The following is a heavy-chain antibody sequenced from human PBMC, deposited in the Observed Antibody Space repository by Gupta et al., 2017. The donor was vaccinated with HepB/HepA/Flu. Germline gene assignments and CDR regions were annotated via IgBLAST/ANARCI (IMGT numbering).Heavy chain of an antibody. Sequence: QVQLQQWGAGLLKPSETLSLTCAVYGGSFSGYSWSWIRQPPGKGLEWIGEINHSGSTNYNPSLKSRVTISVDTSKNRFSLKLSSVTAADTAVYYCARGLATISDYWGQGTLVTVAS. CDR2: INHSGST. J-gene: IGHJ4*02. CDR1: GGSFSGYS. V-gene: IGHV4-34*01. CDR3: ARGLATISDY. D-gene: IGHD5-12*01.